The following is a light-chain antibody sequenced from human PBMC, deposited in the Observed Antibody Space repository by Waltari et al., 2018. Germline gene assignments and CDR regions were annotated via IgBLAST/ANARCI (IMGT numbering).Light chain of an antibody. V-gene: IGLV2-8*01. Sequence: QSALTQPPSASGSPGQSVTISCTGTSSDIVSYNYVSWYQQHPGKAPKRMIYEVSKRPSGVPDRFSGSKSGNTASLTVSGLQAEDEADYYCSSYAGSNNYVFGTGTKVTVL. CDR3: SSYAGSNNYV. J-gene: IGLJ1*01. CDR1: SSDIVSYNY. CDR2: EVS.